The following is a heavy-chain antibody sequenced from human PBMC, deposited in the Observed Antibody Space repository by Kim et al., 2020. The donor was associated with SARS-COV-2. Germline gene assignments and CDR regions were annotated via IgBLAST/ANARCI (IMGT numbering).Heavy chain of an antibody. CDR3: ARERVITIFGVVIRRYYGMDV. J-gene: IGHJ6*02. Sequence: RFTISRDNAKNTLYRQMNSLRAEDTAVYYCARERVITIFGVVIRRYYGMDVWGQGTTVTVSS. V-gene: IGHV3-74*01. D-gene: IGHD3-3*01.